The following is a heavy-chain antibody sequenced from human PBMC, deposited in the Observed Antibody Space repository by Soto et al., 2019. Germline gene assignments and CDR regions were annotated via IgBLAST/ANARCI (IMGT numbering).Heavy chain of an antibody. D-gene: IGHD3-22*01. CDR2: SRDKAQGYST. J-gene: IGHJ4*02. Sequence: VQLRESGPRLVKPSGTLSLSCAVSGGSINSRNWWTWVRQPPGKSLEWIGRSRDKAQGYSTTYAASVKGRFTTSRDESKNSVYLQMNSLKTEDTAIYYCVRTTYFSDSSVYTRFFDYWGQGTLVTVSS. CDR1: GGSINSRN. CDR3: VRTTYFSDSSVYTRFFDY. V-gene: IGHV3-72*01.